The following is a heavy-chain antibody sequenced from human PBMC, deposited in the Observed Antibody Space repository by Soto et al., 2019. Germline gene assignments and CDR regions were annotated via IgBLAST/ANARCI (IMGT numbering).Heavy chain of an antibody. CDR1: GGTFSSYA. CDR3: ARDKGPVYDSSGYYYDWFDP. J-gene: IGHJ5*02. Sequence: SVKVSCKASGGTFSSYAISWVRQAPGQGLEWMGGIIPIFGTANYAQKFQGRVTITADKSTSTAYMELSSLRSEDTAVYYCARDKGPVYDSSGYYYDWFDPWGQGNLVIVYS. CDR2: IIPIFGTA. V-gene: IGHV1-69*06. D-gene: IGHD3-22*01.